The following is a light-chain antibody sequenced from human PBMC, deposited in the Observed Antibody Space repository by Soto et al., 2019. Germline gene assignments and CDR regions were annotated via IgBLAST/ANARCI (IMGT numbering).Light chain of an antibody. CDR1: QTVRSY. CDR2: DAS. CDR3: QQRSIWPLT. J-gene: IGKJ4*01. Sequence: DIVLTQSPATLSLSPGERATLSCRASQTVRSYLAWYQQKPGQAPRLLIYDASNRGTGIPARFSGSGSGTDFTLTISSLEPEDFAVYFCQQRSIWPLTFGGGTKVEIK. V-gene: IGKV3-11*01.